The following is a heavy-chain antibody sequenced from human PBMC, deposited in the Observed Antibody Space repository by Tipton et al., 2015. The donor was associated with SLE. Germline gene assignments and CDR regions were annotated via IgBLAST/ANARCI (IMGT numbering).Heavy chain of an antibody. Sequence: QLVQSGAEVKKPGESLKISCKGSGYSFSTYWLGWVRQLPGKSLEWMGFIYPGDSGSRYSPSFQGQVTISADKSISTAYLQWNSLKASDTAMYYCVRGGPGDYYYFYMDVWGKGTTVTVSS. CDR2: IYPGDSGS. D-gene: IGHD2-15*01. J-gene: IGHJ6*03. CDR3: VRGGPGDYYYFYMDV. CDR1: GYSFSTYW. V-gene: IGHV5-51*03.